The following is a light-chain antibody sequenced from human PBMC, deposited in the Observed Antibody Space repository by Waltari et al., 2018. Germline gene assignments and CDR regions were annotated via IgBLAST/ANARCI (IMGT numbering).Light chain of an antibody. CDR3: QAWDSSTAV. CDR1: KLGNKY. CDR2: QNN. Sequence: SYELTQPPSVSVSPGQTANITCSGDKLGNKYVCWFQQKPGQSPLLVIFQNNRRPSGFPGRFSGSNSGNTATLTISGTQVMDEAGFYCQAWDSSTAVFGSGTKVTVL. V-gene: IGLV3-1*01. J-gene: IGLJ1*01.